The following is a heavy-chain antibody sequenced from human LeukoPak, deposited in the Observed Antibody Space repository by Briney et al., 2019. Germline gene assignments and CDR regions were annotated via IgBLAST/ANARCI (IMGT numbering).Heavy chain of an antibody. CDR3: TNFTLTKGGFDY. J-gene: IGHJ4*02. CDR2: IYSGGST. CDR1: GFTVSSNY. Sequence: PGGSLRLSCAASGFTVSSNYMSWVRQAPGKGLEWVSVIYSGGSTYYADSVKGRFTISRDNSKNTLYLQMNSLKTEDTAVYYCTNFTLTKGGFDYWGQGTLVTVSS. V-gene: IGHV3-53*01. D-gene: IGHD3-22*01.